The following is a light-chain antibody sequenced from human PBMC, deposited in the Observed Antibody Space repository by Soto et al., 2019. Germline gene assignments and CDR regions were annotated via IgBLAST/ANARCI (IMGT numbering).Light chain of an antibody. J-gene: IGKJ2*01. CDR1: QDISNY. V-gene: IGKV1-27*01. Sequence: DIQMTQSPSSLSASVGDRVTITCRASQDISNYLAWYQQKPGEVPKLLIYAASTLQKGVKSRFSGGGSGTLFTLTISSLKPDDVATYYCQKYNSAPKTFGRGTRLEIK. CDR3: QKYNSAPKT. CDR2: AAS.